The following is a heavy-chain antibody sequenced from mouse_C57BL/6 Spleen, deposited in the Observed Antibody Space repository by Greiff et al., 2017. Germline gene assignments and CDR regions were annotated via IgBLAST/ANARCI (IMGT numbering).Heavy chain of an antibody. J-gene: IGHJ4*01. CDR3: AREAGGYYSNPYAMDY. V-gene: IGHV1-82*01. D-gene: IGHD2-5*01. CDR2: IYPGDGDT. CDR1: GYAFSSSW. Sequence: VQLVESGPELVKPGASVKISCKASGYAFSSSWMNWVKQRPGKGLEWIGRIYPGDGDTNYNGKFKGKATLTADKSSSTAYMQLSSLTSEDSAVYFCAREAGGYYSNPYAMDYWGQGTSVTVSS.